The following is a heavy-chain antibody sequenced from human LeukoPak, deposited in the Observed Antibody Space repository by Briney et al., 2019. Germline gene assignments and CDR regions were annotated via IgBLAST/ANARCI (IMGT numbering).Heavy chain of an antibody. CDR1: GFRFSNSS. CDR2: ISGNSYYT. CDR3: ARGSILGATGYY. V-gene: IGHV3-21*01. D-gene: IGHD1-26*01. Sequence: GGSLRLSCAASGFRFSNSSMAWVRQAPGKGLEWVSSISGNSYYTYYAESVQGRFTISRDNARNSLYLQMNSLRAEDTAVYYYARGSILGATGYYWGRGTLVTVSS. J-gene: IGHJ4*02.